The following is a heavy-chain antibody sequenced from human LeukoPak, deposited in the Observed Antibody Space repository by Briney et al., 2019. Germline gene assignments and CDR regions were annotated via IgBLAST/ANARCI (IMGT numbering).Heavy chain of an antibody. Sequence: ASVTVSCTASGYTFTSYDINWVRQATGQGLEWMGWMNPNSGNTGYAQKFQGRVTMTRNTSISTAYMELSSLRSEDTAVYYCARSETGIVGAFDIWGQGTMVTVSS. J-gene: IGHJ3*02. CDR3: ARSETGIVGAFDI. D-gene: IGHD7-27*01. CDR1: GYTFTSYD. V-gene: IGHV1-8*01. CDR2: MNPNSGNT.